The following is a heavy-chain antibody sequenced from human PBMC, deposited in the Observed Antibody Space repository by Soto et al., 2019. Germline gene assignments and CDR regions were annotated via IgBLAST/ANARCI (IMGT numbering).Heavy chain of an antibody. Sequence: SQTLSLTCAISGDSVSSNSAALNWIRQSPSRGLEWLGRTYYRSKWYNDYAVSVKSRITINPDTSKNQFSLQLNSVTPEDTAVYYCARGSREPWGLIDPWGQGTLLTLFS. V-gene: IGHV6-1*01. D-gene: IGHD1-26*01. CDR2: TYYRSKWYN. CDR1: GDSVSSNSAA. CDR3: ARGSREPWGLIDP. J-gene: IGHJ5*02.